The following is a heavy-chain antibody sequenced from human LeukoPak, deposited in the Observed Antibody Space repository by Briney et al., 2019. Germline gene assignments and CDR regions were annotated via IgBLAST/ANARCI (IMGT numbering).Heavy chain of an antibody. CDR1: GFGFGQYE. J-gene: IGHJ4*02. CDR3: ARDRRDGYKGYYFDY. V-gene: IGHV3-66*02. CDR2: IYSGGST. D-gene: IGHD5-24*01. Sequence: GGSLRLSCAASGFGFGQYEMNWVRQAPGKGLEWVSVIYSGGSTYYADSVKGRFTISRDNSKNTLYLQMNSLRAEDTAVYYCARDRRDGYKGYYFDYWGQGTLVTVSS.